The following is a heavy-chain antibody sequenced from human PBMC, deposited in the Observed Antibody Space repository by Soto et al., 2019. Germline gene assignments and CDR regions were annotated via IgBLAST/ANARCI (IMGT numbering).Heavy chain of an antibody. J-gene: IGHJ4*02. D-gene: IGHD4-17*01. CDR2: IYYSGST. Sequence: PSETLSLTCTVSGGSIISYYWSWIRQPPGKGLEGVGYIYYSGSTNYNPSLKSRVTISVDTSKNQFSLKLSSVTAADTAVYYCARRYGASFDYWGQGTLVTVSS. V-gene: IGHV4-59*01. CDR3: ARRYGASFDY. CDR1: GGSIISYY.